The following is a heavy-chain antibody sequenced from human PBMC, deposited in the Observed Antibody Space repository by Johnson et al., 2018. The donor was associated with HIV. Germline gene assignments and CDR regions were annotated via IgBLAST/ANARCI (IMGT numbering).Heavy chain of an antibody. CDR1: RFTFSSYA. J-gene: IGHJ3*02. Sequence: VQLVESGGGLVKPGGSLRLSCAASRFTFSSYAMHWVRQAPGKGLEWVAVISYDGSNKYYADSVKGRFTISRDNSKNTLYLQMNSLRAEDTAVYYCARGVDGAFDIWGQGTMVTVSS. CDR2: ISYDGSNK. V-gene: IGHV3-30-3*01. D-gene: IGHD3-10*01. CDR3: ARGVDGAFDI.